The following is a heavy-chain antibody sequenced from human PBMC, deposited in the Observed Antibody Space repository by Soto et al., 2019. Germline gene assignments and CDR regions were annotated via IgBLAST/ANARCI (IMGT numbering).Heavy chain of an antibody. CDR2: ISGSGGST. CDR1: GFTFSSYA. CDR3: AEGGVAARPEYYYGMDV. J-gene: IGHJ6*02. V-gene: IGHV3-23*01. Sequence: PGGSLRLSCAASGFTFSSYAMSWVRQAPGKGLEWVSAISGSGGSTYYADSVKGRFTISRDNSKNTLYLQMNSLRAEDTAVYYCAEGGVAARPEYYYGMDVWGQGTTVTVSS. D-gene: IGHD6-6*01.